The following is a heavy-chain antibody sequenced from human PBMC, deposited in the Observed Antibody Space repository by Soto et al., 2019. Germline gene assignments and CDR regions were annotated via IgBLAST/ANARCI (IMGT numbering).Heavy chain of an antibody. J-gene: IGHJ6*02. Sequence: QVQLQESGPGLVKPSQTLSLTCTVSGDSISGGYYWSWIRQHPGKGLEWIGYVSPSGNTYYNPTLNSRLSISTDTSKNHFSPEVSSVTAADTAVYYCARDRGSYGMDVWGQGTTVTVSS. CDR1: GDSISGGYY. CDR3: ARDRGSYGMDV. CDR2: VSPSGNT. V-gene: IGHV4-31*03.